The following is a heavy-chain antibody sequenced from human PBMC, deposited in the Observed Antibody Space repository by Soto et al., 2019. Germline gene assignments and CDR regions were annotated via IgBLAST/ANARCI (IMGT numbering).Heavy chain of an antibody. CDR1: GGSVSSDTHY. CDR2: IYSSGST. Sequence: SETLSLTCTVSGGSVSSDTHYWSWIRQPPGKRLEWIGFIYSSGSTNYNPSLKSRVTISVDTSKNQFSLKLSSVTAADTAVYYCALENSSSSLDYWCQGTLVTVSS. CDR3: ALENSSSSLDY. J-gene: IGHJ4*02. V-gene: IGHV4-61*01. D-gene: IGHD6-6*01.